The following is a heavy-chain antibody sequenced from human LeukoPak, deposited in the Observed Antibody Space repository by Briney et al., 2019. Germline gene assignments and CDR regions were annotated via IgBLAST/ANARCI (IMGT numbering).Heavy chain of an antibody. V-gene: IGHV1-8*01. CDR2: MNPNSGNT. CDR1: GYTFTCYD. D-gene: IGHD3-10*01. CDR3: ARIKSSGSYYRPMDV. Sequence: ASVKVSCKASGYTFTCYDINWVRQATGQGLEWMGWMNPNSGNTGYAQKFQGRVTMTRNTSISTAYMELSSLRSEDTAVYYCARIKSSGSYYRPMDVWGQGTTVTVSS. J-gene: IGHJ6*02.